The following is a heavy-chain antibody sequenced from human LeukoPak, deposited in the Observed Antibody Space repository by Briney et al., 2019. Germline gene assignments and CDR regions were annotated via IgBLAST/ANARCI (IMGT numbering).Heavy chain of an antibody. V-gene: IGHV4-59*07. D-gene: IGHD3-22*01. CDR2: IYYSEST. J-gene: IGHJ3*02. CDR1: GRSNSSYY. Sequence: PSDTLTLTCTVSGRSNSSYYWRGIRQPPGKGLEWIGYIYYSESTNYNPSLKSRVNISVDTSKNQFSLKLSSVTAADTAVYYCARGSSGYYKHAFDIWGQGTMVTVSS. CDR3: ARGSSGYYKHAFDI.